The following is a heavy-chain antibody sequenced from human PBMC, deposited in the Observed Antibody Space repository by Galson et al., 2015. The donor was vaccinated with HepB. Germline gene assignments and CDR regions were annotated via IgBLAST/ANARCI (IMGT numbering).Heavy chain of an antibody. Sequence: SLRLSCAGFGFRFSSYSMNWVRQAPGKGLEWVALVSHDGSYKSYAESVKGRFTTFRDNSKGTLYLQMNSLRPEDTAVYYCAKDPAGRFVVNYRGYYFDDWGQGTLVTVSS. CDR3: AKDPAGRFVVNYRGYYFDD. CDR1: GFRFSSYS. V-gene: IGHV3-30*18. D-gene: IGHD1-7*01. J-gene: IGHJ4*02. CDR2: VSHDGSYK.